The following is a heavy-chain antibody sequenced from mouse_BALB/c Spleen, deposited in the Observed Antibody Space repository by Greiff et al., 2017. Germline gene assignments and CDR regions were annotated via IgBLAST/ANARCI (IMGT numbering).Heavy chain of an antibody. Sequence: EVKLVESGGGLVQPGGSRKLSCAASGFTFSSFGMHWVRQAPEKGLEWVAYISSGSSTIYYADTVKGRFTISRDNPKNTLFLQMTSLRSEDTAMYYCARDGNYGGLWYFDVWGAGTTVTVSS. CDR3: ARDGNYGGLWYFDV. J-gene: IGHJ1*01. CDR1: GFTFSSFG. V-gene: IGHV5-17*02. CDR2: ISSGSSTI. D-gene: IGHD2-1*01.